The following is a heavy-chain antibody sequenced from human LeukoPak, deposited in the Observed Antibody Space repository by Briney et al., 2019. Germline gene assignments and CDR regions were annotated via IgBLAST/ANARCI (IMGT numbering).Heavy chain of an antibody. V-gene: IGHV4-39*01. J-gene: IGHJ5*02. D-gene: IGHD1-26*01. Sequence: SETLSLTCTVSGGSISSSSYYWGWIRQPPGKGLEWIGSIYYSGSTYYNPSLKSRVTISVDTSKNQFSLKLSSVTAADTAVYYCASPKWELRGFDPWGQGTLVTVSS. CDR2: IYYSGST. CDR3: ASPKWELRGFDP. CDR1: GGSISSSSYY.